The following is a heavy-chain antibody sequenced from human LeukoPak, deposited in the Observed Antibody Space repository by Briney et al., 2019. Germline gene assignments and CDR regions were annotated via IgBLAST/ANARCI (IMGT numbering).Heavy chain of an antibody. V-gene: IGHV3-30*18. CDR3: AKAPYIRGYYFDF. D-gene: IGHD3-22*01. Sequence: GGSLRLSCAASGFTFTNYGMHWVRQAPGKGLEWVAIISHDGTIQHYGDSLKGRFTISGDNSKNTVSLQVNNLRPEDTAVYFCAKAPYIRGYYFDFWGQGIPVSVSS. J-gene: IGHJ4*02. CDR1: GFTFTNYG. CDR2: ISHDGTIQ.